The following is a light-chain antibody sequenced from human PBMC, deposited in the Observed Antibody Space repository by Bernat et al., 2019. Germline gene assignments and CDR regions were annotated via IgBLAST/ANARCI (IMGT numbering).Light chain of an antibody. CDR1: ERVYSN. Sequence: EVVLTQSPATLSVSPGDRAVLSCRASERVYSNVAWYQQKPGQAPRLLIYRASTRATDIPARFSGSESGSEFTLTINGLQAEDFAVYHCQQYNHWRTVGKGTKWEIK. CDR2: RAS. J-gene: IGKJ2*01. V-gene: IGKV3-15*01. CDR3: QQYNHWRT.